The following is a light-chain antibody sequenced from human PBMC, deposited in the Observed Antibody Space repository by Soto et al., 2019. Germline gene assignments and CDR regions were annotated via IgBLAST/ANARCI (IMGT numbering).Light chain of an antibody. J-gene: IGLJ2*01. CDR2: GNS. CDR1: SSDIGAGYD. Sequence: SVLTQPPSVSGAPGQRVTISCTGSSSDIGAGYDVQWYQQLPGAAPKLLIFGNSNRPSGVPDRFSGSRSGTSASLAITGLQAEDEADYFCQSYDISLSVSVIFGGGTKLTVL. V-gene: IGLV1-40*01. CDR3: QSYDISLSVSVI.